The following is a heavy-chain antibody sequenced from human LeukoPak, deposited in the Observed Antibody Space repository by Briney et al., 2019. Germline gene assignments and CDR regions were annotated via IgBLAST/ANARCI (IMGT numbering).Heavy chain of an antibody. Sequence: KPSETLSLTCTVSGGSVSGYYWSWIRQPPGKGLEWIGYIFYSGSTNYNPSLKSRVSISVDTSKNQFSLKLSSVTAADTAVYYCARKSRYCSSTSCYTRTDWFDPWGQGTLVTVSS. J-gene: IGHJ5*02. CDR1: GGSVSGYY. V-gene: IGHV4-59*02. CDR2: IFYSGST. D-gene: IGHD2-2*02. CDR3: ARKSRYCSSTSCYTRTDWFDP.